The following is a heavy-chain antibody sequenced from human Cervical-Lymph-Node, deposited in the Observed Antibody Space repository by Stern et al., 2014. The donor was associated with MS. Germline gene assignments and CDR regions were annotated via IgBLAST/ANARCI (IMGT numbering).Heavy chain of an antibody. Sequence: VQLLESGGGLVKPGGSLRLSCEVSGFNFSDYSITWIRQAPGKGLELVSFISSSGATISYADSVKGRFSISTDSTKNSLGLQMNSLRHEDTAVYFCARSGSYPPRDGMDVWGQGTTVTVS. CDR1: GFNFSDYS. V-gene: IGHV3-11*01. CDR3: ARSGSYPPRDGMDV. CDR2: ISSSGATI. D-gene: IGHD1-26*01. J-gene: IGHJ6*02.